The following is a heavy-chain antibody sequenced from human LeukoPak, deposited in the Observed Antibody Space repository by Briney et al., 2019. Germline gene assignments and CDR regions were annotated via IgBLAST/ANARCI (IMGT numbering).Heavy chain of an antibody. CDR3: TRALRLRELSSNYY. V-gene: IGHV1-2*02. CDR1: GYTFTAYY. Sequence: ASVKVSCKASGYTFTAYYMHWVRQAPGQGLEWMGWINPNGGGTDSAQKFQGRVTMTRDTSISTAYMELSRLRSDDTAVYYCTRALRLRELSSNYYWGQGTLVTVSS. J-gene: IGHJ4*02. D-gene: IGHD3-16*02. CDR2: INPNGGGT.